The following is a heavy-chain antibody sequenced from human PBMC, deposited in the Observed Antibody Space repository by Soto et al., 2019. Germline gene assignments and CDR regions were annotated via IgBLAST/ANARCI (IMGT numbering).Heavy chain of an antibody. CDR3: ARGRYGEY. V-gene: IGHV1-18*01. CDR1: GYTFTTYG. Sequence: QVHLVQSGAEVKKPGASVKVSCKGSGYTFTTYGITWVRQAPGQGLEWMGWISAHNGNTNYAQKLQGRVTVTRDTSTSTAYMEVRGLRSDDKAVYYCARGRYGEYWGQGALVTVSS. CDR2: ISAHNGNT. J-gene: IGHJ4*02. D-gene: IGHD3-10*01.